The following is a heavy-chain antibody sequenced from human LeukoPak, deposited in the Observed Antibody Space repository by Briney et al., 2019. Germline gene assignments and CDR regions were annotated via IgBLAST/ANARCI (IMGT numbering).Heavy chain of an antibody. CDR3: AKTYRDYFDS. J-gene: IGHJ4*02. D-gene: IGHD5-18*01. Sequence: GGSLRLSCVGSGFTFNSYAMNWVRQAPGKGLQWVSTISASGASTFYADSVKGRFTISRDNSKNTVSLQVNSLRVEDTAIYYCAKTYRDYFDSWGMGTLVTVSS. CDR2: ISASGAST. V-gene: IGHV3-23*01. CDR1: GFTFNSYA.